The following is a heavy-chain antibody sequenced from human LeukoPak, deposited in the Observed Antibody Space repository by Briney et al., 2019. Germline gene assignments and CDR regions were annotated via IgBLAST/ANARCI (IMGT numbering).Heavy chain of an antibody. D-gene: IGHD6-13*01. CDR3: AKDQSRYSSSWYGDDY. CDR1: GFTFSSYA. J-gene: IGHJ4*02. CDR2: ISASSDSI. Sequence: PGGSLRLSCAASGFTFSSYAMSWVRQAPGKGLEWVSGISASSDSIYYTDSVEGRFTISRDNSKNTLYLQMNSLRAEDTAVYYCAKDQSRYSSSWYGDDYWGQGTLVTVSS. V-gene: IGHV3-23*01.